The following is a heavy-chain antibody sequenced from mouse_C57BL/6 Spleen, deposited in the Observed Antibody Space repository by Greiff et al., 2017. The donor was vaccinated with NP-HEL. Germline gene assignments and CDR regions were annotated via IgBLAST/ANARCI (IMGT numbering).Heavy chain of an antibody. Sequence: QVQLQQPGAELVKPGASVKLSCKASGYTFTSYWMQWVKQRPGQGLAWIGEIDPSDSYTNYNQKFKGKATLTVDTSSSTAYMQLSSLTSEDSAVYYCARGGGYYDYVFDYWGQGTTLTVSS. V-gene: IGHV1-50*01. D-gene: IGHD2-4*01. CDR1: GYTFTSYW. CDR2: IDPSDSYT. J-gene: IGHJ2*01. CDR3: ARGGGYYDYVFDY.